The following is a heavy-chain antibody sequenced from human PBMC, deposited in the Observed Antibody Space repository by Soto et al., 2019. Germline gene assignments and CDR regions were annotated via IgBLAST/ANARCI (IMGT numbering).Heavy chain of an antibody. CDR2: TYYRSKWHN. Sequence: QVQLQQSGPGLVKPSQTLSLICAISGDSVSSASATWSWIRQSPSGRLEWLGRTYYRSKWHNDYAVSVISRIAIIPDTSKNQLSLQLSSVTLEDTAVYFCARDGSGYQWYFDVWGRGSLVTVSS. D-gene: IGHD5-12*01. CDR1: GDSVSSASAT. V-gene: IGHV6-1*01. J-gene: IGHJ2*01. CDR3: ARDGSGYQWYFDV.